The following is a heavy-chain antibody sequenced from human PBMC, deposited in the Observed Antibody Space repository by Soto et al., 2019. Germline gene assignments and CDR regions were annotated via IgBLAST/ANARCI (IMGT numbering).Heavy chain of an antibody. D-gene: IGHD6-19*01. CDR2: ISGSGGST. J-gene: IGHJ5*02. Sequence: GGSLRLSCAASGFTFSSYAMSWVRQAPGKGLEWVSAISGSGGSTYYADSVKGRFTISRDNSKNTLYLQMNSLRAEDTAVYYCAKDSLGPVWQWLPPFPRWFDPWGQGTLVTVSS. CDR1: GFTFSSYA. V-gene: IGHV3-23*01. CDR3: AKDSLGPVWQWLPPFPRWFDP.